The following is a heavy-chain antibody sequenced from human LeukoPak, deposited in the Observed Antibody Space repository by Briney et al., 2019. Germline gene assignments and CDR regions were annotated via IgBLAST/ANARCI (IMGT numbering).Heavy chain of an antibody. CDR1: GGTFSSYA. CDR2: IIPIFGTA. J-gene: IGHJ3*02. Sequence: GSSVKVSCKASGGTFSSYAISWVRQAPGQGLEWMGGIIPIFGTANYARKFQGRVTITADESTSTAYMELSSLRSEDTAVYYCARVLNGDYGSHAFDIWGQGTMVTVSS. D-gene: IGHD4-17*01. V-gene: IGHV1-69*01. CDR3: ARVLNGDYGSHAFDI.